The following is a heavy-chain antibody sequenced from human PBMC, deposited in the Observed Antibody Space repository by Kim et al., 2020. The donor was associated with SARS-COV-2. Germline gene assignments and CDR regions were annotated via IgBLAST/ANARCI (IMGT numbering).Heavy chain of an antibody. CDR3: ARPHSAAALYGMDV. CDR2: IFGGGVT. J-gene: IGHJ6*02. D-gene: IGHD6-13*01. CDR1: GFNVGVNY. V-gene: IGHV3-53*01. Sequence: GGSLRLSCAVSGFNVGVNYMNWVRQAPGKGLESVSVIFGGGVTFYADSVKGRFTISRDSSKNTLYLHMNSLRVEDTAVYYCARPHSAAALYGMDVWGQG.